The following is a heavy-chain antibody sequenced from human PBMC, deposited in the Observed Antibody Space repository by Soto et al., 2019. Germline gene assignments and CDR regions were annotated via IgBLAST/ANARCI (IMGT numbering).Heavy chain of an antibody. J-gene: IGHJ3*02. CDR3: AKVYYYDSSGPVPNDAFDI. CDR2: ISSSSSYI. CDR1: GLTFSSYS. D-gene: IGHD3-22*01. Sequence: GGSLRLSCGPSGLTFSSYSINWVRQAPGKGLEWVSSISSSSSYIYYADSVKGRFTISRDNSKNTLYLQMNSLRAEDTAVYYCAKVYYYDSSGPVPNDAFDIWGQGTMVTVSS. V-gene: IGHV3-21*04.